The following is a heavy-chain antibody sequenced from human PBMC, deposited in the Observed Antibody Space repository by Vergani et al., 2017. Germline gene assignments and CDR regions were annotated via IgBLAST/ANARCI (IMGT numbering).Heavy chain of an antibody. J-gene: IGHJ4*02. D-gene: IGHD3-9*01. CDR2: IWYDGSNK. V-gene: IGHV3-33*01. Sequence: QVQLVESGGGVVQPGRSLRLSCAASGFTFRSYGMHWVRQAPGKGLEWVAVIWYDGSNKYYADSVKGRFTISRDNSKNTLYLQMNSLRAEDTAVYYCARDPGMYLTGYYPYYFDYWGQGTLVTVSS. CDR3: ARDPGMYLTGYYPYYFDY. CDR1: GFTFRSYG.